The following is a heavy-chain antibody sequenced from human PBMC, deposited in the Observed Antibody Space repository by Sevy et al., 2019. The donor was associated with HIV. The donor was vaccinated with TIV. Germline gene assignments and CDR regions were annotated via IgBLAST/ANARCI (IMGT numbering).Heavy chain of an antibody. CDR2: IDQDGSDK. Sequence: GGSLRLSCAASEFIFTGYWMNWVRQAPGKGLEWVANIDQDGSDKRYVYSVRGRLTISRDNTNNFLYLQMSSLRADDTAVYYCARAGGWGNINHSNQILDIWGHGTKVTVSS. CDR3: ARAGGWGNINHSNQILDI. V-gene: IGHV3-7*01. CDR1: EFIFTGYW. D-gene: IGHD3-16*01. J-gene: IGHJ3*02.